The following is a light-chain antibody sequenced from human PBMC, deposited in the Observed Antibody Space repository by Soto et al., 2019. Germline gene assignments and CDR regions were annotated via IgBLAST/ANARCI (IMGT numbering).Light chain of an antibody. Sequence: DVQMTQSHSTLAASVGDRVTITCRAREKIKNWLAWYQQTPGKAPKVLISDASRLETGVPSRFSGSGYGTDFSLTVTRLHTDDFGTYHCQHYDVLPNTFGEGTKWEV. CDR1: EKIKNW. CDR3: QHYDVLPNT. V-gene: IGKV1-5*01. J-gene: IGKJ1*01. CDR2: DAS.